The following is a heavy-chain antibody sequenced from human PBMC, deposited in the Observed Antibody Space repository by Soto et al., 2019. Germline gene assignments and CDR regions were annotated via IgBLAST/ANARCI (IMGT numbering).Heavy chain of an antibody. D-gene: IGHD3-3*01. CDR2: IGGTDGKT. V-gene: IGHV3-23*01. J-gene: IGHJ6*02. CDR1: GFTFSSYA. CDR3: AKGMGNTICGKMMAAYYYGMDV. Sequence: GGSLRLSCAASGFTFSSYAMSWVRQAPGKGLEWVAAIGGTDGKTYYADSVKGRFTISRDNSENTLYLQMSRLRAEDTAVYYCAKGMGNTICGKMMAAYYYGMDVWGQGTTVTVSS.